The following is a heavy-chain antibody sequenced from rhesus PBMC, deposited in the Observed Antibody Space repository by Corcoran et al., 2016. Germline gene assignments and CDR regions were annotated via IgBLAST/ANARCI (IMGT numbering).Heavy chain of an antibody. V-gene: IGHV2-1*01. J-gene: IGHJ6*01. CDR1: GFSLSPSGMW. Sequence: QVTLKESGPALVKPTPTLPLTCTFSGFSLSPSGMWVGWIRTPSRKTLEWLAHIYWDDDKRYSTALKSRLTISKDTSKNQVVLTMTNMDPVDTATYYCARSWTGYYKYGLDSWGQGVVVTVSS. CDR3: ARSWTGYYKYGLDS. D-gene: IGHD3-3*01. CDR2: IYWDDDK.